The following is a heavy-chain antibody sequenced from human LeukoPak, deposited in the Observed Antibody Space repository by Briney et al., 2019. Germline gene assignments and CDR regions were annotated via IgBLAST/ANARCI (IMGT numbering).Heavy chain of an antibody. CDR3: ARAPITMVRGVISGFDY. CDR1: GGSISSYY. CDR2: IYYSGST. D-gene: IGHD3-10*01. V-gene: IGHV4-59*01. J-gene: IGHJ4*02. Sequence: SETLPLTCTVSGGSISSYYWSWIRQPPGKGLEWIGYIYYSGSTNYNPSLKSRVTISVDTSKNQFSLKLSSVTAADTAVYYCARAPITMVRGVISGFDYWGQGTLVTVSS.